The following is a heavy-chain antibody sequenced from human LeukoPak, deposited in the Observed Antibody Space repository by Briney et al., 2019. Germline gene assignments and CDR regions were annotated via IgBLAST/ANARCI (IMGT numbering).Heavy chain of an antibody. Sequence: SETLSLTCAVYGGSFSGYYWSWIRQPPGKGLEWIGEINHSGSTNYNPSLMSRVTISVDTSKHQFSLQLSSVTAADTAVYYCARRLGYCTNGVCYDLPRYWGQGTLVTVSS. D-gene: IGHD2-8*01. V-gene: IGHV4-34*01. CDR2: INHSGST. J-gene: IGHJ4*02. CDR1: GGSFSGYY. CDR3: ARRLGYCTNGVCYDLPRY.